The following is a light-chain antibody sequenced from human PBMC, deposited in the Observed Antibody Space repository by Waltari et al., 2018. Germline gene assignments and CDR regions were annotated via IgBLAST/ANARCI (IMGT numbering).Light chain of an antibody. J-gene: IGKJ2*01. V-gene: IGKV1-5*03. CDR2: KAS. CDR3: QQYNTYSS. Sequence: DIQMTQSPSTLSASVGDRVTITCRASQSISNYLAWYQQKPGKAPNLLIYKASILKSGVSSRFSGSGSGTQFTLTISSLQPGDFATYFCQQYNTYSSFGRGTKLEIK. CDR1: QSISNY.